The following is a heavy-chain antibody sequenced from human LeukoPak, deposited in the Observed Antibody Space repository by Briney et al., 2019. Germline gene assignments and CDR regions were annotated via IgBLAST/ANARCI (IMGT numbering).Heavy chain of an antibody. CDR2: IYYSGIT. CDR1: GGSITTYY. CDR3: ARHAVYSGDYSFWFDP. V-gene: IGHV4-59*08. J-gene: IGHJ5*02. Sequence: SETLSLTCTVSGGSITTYYWSWIRQPPGKGLEWIAYIYYSGITNYNPSLKSRVSISVDTSKSLFSLRLSSVTAADTAVYYCARHAVYSGDYSFWFDPWGLGTLVTVSS. D-gene: IGHD1-26*01.